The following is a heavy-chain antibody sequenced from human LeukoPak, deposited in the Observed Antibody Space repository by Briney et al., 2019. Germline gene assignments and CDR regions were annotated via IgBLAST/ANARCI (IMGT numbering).Heavy chain of an antibody. CDR2: ISSSSSYI. V-gene: IGHV3-21*01. CDR1: GFTFSSYS. Sequence: SGGSLRLSCAASGFTFSSYSMNWVRQAPGKGLEWVSSISSSSSYIYYADSVKGRFTISRDNAKNSLYLQMNSLRAEDTVVYYCARERTYYDFWSGHDAFDIWGQGTMVTVSS. D-gene: IGHD3-3*01. CDR3: ARERTYYDFWSGHDAFDI. J-gene: IGHJ3*02.